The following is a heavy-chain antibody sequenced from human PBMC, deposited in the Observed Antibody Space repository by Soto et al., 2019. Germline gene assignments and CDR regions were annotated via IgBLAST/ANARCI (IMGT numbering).Heavy chain of an antibody. Sequence: PSDTLSLTCTVSGGSISIGGYYWSWILHHPGKGLEWIGYIYYSGSTYYNPSLKSRVTISVDTSKNQFSLKLSSVTAADTAVYYCAFSHGPTSGVYYYYGMDVWGQGTTVTVSS. CDR1: GGSISIGGYY. CDR2: IYYSGST. V-gene: IGHV4-30-4*02. D-gene: IGHD3-10*01. CDR3: AFSHGPTSGVYYYYGMDV. J-gene: IGHJ6*02.